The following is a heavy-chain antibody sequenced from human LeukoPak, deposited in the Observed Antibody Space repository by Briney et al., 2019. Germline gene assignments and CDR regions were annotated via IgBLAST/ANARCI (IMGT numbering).Heavy chain of an antibody. D-gene: IGHD2-2*01. Sequence: GGSLRLSCAASGFTFSSYAMGWVRQAPGKGLEWVSTISNTGAGTYYADSVKGRFTISRDNSKNTLYLQMNSLRAEDTAVYFCAKDSDWYCSSISCDPDFDYWGQGTLVTVSS. CDR3: AKDSDWYCSSISCDPDFDY. J-gene: IGHJ4*02. V-gene: IGHV3-23*01. CDR2: ISNTGAGT. CDR1: GFTFSSYA.